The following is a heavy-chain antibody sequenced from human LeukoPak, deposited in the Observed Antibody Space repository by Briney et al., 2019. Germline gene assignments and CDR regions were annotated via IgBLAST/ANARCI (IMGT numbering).Heavy chain of an antibody. V-gene: IGHV1-8*01. Sequence: GASVKVSCKASGYTFTSYDINWVRQATGQGLEWMGWMNPNSGNTGYAQKFQGRVTMTRNTSISTAYMELRSLRSDDTAVYYCARGGKYYDFWSGYRFDFDPWGQGTLVTVSS. J-gene: IGHJ5*02. CDR2: MNPNSGNT. CDR3: ARGGKYYDFWSGYRFDFDP. D-gene: IGHD3-3*01. CDR1: GYTFTSYD.